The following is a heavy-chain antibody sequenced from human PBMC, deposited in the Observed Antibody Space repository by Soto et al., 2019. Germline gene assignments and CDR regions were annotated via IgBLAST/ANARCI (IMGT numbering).Heavy chain of an antibody. J-gene: IGHJ4*02. V-gene: IGHV4-31*03. CDR3: ARHSNRHYGLYYFDY. CDR2: IYYSGST. D-gene: IGHD4-17*01. Sequence: SETLSLTCTVSGGSISSGGYYWSWIRQHPGKGLEWIGYIYYSGSTYYNPSLKSRVTISVDTSKNQFSLKVSSATAADTAVYYCARHSNRHYGLYYFDYWGLAALVTVSS. CDR1: GGSISSGGYY.